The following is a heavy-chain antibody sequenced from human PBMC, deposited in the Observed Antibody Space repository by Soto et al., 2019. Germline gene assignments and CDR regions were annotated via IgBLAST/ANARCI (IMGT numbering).Heavy chain of an antibody. CDR1: GGSISSSNW. V-gene: IGHV4-4*02. D-gene: IGHD6-13*01. CDR3: ARAGYSSSWYYYYGMDV. J-gene: IGHJ6*02. Sequence: SETLSLTCAVSGGSISSSNWWSWVRQPPGKGLEWIGEIYHSGSTNYNPSLKSRVTISVDKSKNQFSLKLSSVTAADTAVYYCARAGYSSSWYYYYGMDVWGQGTTVTSP. CDR2: IYHSGST.